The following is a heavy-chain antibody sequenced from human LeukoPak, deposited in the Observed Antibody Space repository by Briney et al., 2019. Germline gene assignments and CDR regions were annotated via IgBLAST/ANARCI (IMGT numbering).Heavy chain of an antibody. Sequence: GGSLRLSCAASGLTFSSFWMSSVRQAPGKGLEWVANIKQDGSEKHYVDSVKGRFTISRDNAKNSLYLQMNSLRAEDTAVYYCARSIPIIHHDYWGQGTLVTVSS. D-gene: IGHD2-2*02. CDR3: ARSIPIIHHDY. CDR1: GLTFSSFW. V-gene: IGHV3-7*01. CDR2: IKQDGSEK. J-gene: IGHJ4*02.